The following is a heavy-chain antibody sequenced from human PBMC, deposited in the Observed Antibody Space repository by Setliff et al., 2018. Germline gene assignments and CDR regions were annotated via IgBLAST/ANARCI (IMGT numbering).Heavy chain of an antibody. Sequence: SETLSLTCTVSGGSISNSSYYWGWIRQPPGKGLEWIGYIYYSGSTYYNPSLKSRVTISVDTSKNQFSLKLSSVTAADTAVYYCARDVRVASSSWFKSAFDIWGQGTMVTVSS. V-gene: IGHV4-39*07. J-gene: IGHJ3*02. CDR1: GGSISNSSYY. CDR3: ARDVRVASSSWFKSAFDI. D-gene: IGHD6-13*01. CDR2: IYYSGST.